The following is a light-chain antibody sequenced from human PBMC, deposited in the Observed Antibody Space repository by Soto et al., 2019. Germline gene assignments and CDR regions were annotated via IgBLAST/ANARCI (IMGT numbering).Light chain of an antibody. J-gene: IGKJ2*01. CDR1: QNIDSY. V-gene: IGKV1-39*01. CDR3: QQSYT. Sequence: DIQMTQSPSSLSASVGDRVTITCRASQNIDSYLNWYQQRPGKAPKLLIHDASSLQSGVPSRFSGSTSGTEFTLTISSLQPDDFATYYCQQSYTFGQGTKVDI. CDR2: DAS.